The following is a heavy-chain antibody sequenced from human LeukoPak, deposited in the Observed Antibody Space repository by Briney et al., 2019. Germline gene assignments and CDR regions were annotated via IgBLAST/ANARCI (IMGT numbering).Heavy chain of an antibody. CDR2: TGSDNKP. J-gene: IGHJ6*02. V-gene: IGHV3-23*05. CDR3: ATYIQRPPGMDV. Sequence: GGSLRLSCEASGFTFSAYAMTWVRQAPGKGLEWVSSTGSDNKPHYSESVKGRFAISRDNSKSMLFLQMNSLRAEDTALYFCATYIQRPPGMDVWGQGTTVTVSS. D-gene: IGHD2-15*01. CDR1: GFTFSAYA.